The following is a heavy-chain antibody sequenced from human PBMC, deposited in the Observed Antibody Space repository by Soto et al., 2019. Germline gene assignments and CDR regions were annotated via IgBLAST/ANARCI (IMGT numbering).Heavy chain of an antibody. V-gene: IGHV3-74*01. D-gene: IGHD4-17*01. CDR2: INSDGSST. Sequence: GGSLRLSCAASGFTFSSYWMHWVRQAPGKGLVWVSRINSDGSSTSYADSVKGRFTISRDNAKNTLYLQMNSLRAEDTAVYYCARDDYGDLIYYGMDVWGQGATVTVSS. CDR3: ARDDYGDLIYYGMDV. J-gene: IGHJ6*02. CDR1: GFTFSSYW.